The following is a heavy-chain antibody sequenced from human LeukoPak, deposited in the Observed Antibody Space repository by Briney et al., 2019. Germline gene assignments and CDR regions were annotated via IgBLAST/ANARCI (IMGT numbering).Heavy chain of an antibody. CDR1: GYTFTGYY. D-gene: IGHD3-10*01. J-gene: IGHJ6*03. CDR2: INPNSGGT. CDR3: ARCPRGWGYMDV. V-gene: IGHV1-2*02. Sequence: ASVKVSCKASGYTFTGYYMHWVRQAPGQGLEWMGWINPNSGGTNYAQKFQGRVTMTRDTSISTAYMELSRLRSEDTAVYYCARCPRGWGYMDVWGKGTTVTVSS.